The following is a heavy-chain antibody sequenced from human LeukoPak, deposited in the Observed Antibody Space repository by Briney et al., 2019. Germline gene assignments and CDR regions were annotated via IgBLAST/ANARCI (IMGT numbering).Heavy chain of an antibody. CDR1: GGTFSSYA. J-gene: IGHJ4*02. CDR2: IIPIFGTA. D-gene: IGHD4-23*01. V-gene: IGHV1-69*05. CDR3: ARESDYGGNPDGY. Sequence: SVKVSCKASGGTFSSYAISWVRQAPGQGLEWMGGIIPIFGTANYAQKFQGRVTITTDESTSTAYMELSSLRSDDTAVYYCARESDYGGNPDGYWGQGTLVTVSS.